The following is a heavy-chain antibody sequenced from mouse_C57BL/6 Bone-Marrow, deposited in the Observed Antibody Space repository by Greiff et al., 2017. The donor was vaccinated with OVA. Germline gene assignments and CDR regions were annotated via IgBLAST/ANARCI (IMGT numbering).Heavy chain of an antibody. Sequence: VQLVESGAELARPGASVKLSCKASGYTFTSYGISWVKQRTGQGLEWIGEIYPRSGNTYYNEKFKGKATLTADKSSSTAYMELRSLTSEDSAVYFCSYYYGILFNYWGQGTTLTVSS. J-gene: IGHJ2*01. CDR2: IYPRSGNT. D-gene: IGHD1-1*01. CDR1: GYTFTSYG. V-gene: IGHV1-81*01. CDR3: SYYYGILFNY.